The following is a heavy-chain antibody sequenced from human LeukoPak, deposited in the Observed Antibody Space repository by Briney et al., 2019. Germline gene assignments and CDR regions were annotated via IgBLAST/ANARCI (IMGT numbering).Heavy chain of an antibody. V-gene: IGHV4-39*07. CDR2: INHSGST. J-gene: IGHJ4*02. CDR1: GGSISSSSYY. CDR3: ARVRRYCTNGVCYTDFDY. D-gene: IGHD2-8*01. Sequence: KASETLSLTCTVSGGSISSSSYYWSWIRQPPGKGLEWIGEINHSGSTNYNPSLKSRVTISVDTSKNQFSLKLSSVTAADTAVYYCARVRRYCTNGVCYTDFDYWGQGTLVTVSS.